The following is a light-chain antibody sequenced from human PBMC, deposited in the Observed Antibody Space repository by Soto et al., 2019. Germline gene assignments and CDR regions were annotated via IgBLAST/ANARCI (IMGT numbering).Light chain of an antibody. Sequence: DIQMTQSPSTLSGSVVDRVTITFRASQTISSWLAWYQQKPGKAPKLLIYDASSLESGVPSRFSGSGSGTEFTLTISSLQPDDFATYYCQHYNSYSEAFGQGTKVDIK. CDR1: QTISSW. V-gene: IGKV1-5*01. CDR2: DAS. CDR3: QHYNSYSEA. J-gene: IGKJ1*01.